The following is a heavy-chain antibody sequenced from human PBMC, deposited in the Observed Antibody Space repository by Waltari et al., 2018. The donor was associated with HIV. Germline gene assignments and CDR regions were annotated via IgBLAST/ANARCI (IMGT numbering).Heavy chain of an antibody. CDR3: ATGFVPGY. D-gene: IGHD3-10*01. Sequence: EVQLVESGGGLVQPGESLRLSCTAPGLRFSTSWMSWVRQSPGKGLEWVANMKEDGSEKRYADSVKGRFIISRDNAMNSLYLQMNNRRAEDTAVYYCATGFVPGYWGQGTLVTVSS. V-gene: IGHV3-7*01. J-gene: IGHJ4*02. CDR1: GLRFSTSW. CDR2: MKEDGSEK.